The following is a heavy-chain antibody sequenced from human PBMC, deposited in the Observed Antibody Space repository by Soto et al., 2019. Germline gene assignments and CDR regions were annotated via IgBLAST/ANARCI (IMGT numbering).Heavy chain of an antibody. V-gene: IGHV4-31*03. CDR1: GGSISSGAYY. CDR3: AIYDSSGSLGFQH. D-gene: IGHD3-22*01. J-gene: IGHJ1*01. CDR2: IYYSGST. Sequence: QVQLQESGPGLVKPSQTLSLTCTVSGGSISSGAYYWSWIRQHPGKGLEWIGYIYYSGSTYYNPSLKSRDTISVDTSKNLFSLKLSSVTAADTAVYYCAIYDSSGSLGFQHWGQGTLVTVSS.